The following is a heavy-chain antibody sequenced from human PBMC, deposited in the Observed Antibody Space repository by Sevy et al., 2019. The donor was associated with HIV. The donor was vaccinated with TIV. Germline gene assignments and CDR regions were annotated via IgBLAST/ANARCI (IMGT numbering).Heavy chain of an antibody. CDR1: GFAFSSHA. CDR3: ARDGGYSIKWYPLY. D-gene: IGHD6-13*01. V-gene: IGHV3-30-3*01. J-gene: IGHJ4*01. CDR2: ISYEGNGT. Sequence: GGSLRLSCAASGFAFSSHAMHWVRQAPGKGLEWVAVISYEGNGTFYAASVEGRFTISRDNSKNMLSLQINSLRPEDTAVYYCARDGGYSIKWYPLYWGHGTLVTVSS.